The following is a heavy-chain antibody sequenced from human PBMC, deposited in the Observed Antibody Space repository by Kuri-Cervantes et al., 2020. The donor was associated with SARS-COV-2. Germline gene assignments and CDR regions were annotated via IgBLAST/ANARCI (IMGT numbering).Heavy chain of an antibody. CDR1: GFTFSDYY. V-gene: IGHV3-11*01. Sequence: GESLKISCAASGFTFSDYYMSWIRQAPGKGLEWVSYISSSSSTIYYADSVKGRFTISRDNAKNSLYLQMNSLRAEDTAVYYCARDFSRQWLTTYYYYYGMDVWGQGTTVTVSS. CDR3: ARDFSRQWLTTYYYYYGMDV. CDR2: ISSSSSTI. J-gene: IGHJ6*02. D-gene: IGHD6-19*01.